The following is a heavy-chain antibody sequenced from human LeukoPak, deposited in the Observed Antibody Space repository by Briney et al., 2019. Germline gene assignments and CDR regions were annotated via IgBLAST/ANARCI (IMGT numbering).Heavy chain of an antibody. V-gene: IGHV4-39*07. Sequence: SETLSLTCTISGGSISSSSYSWGWIRQPPGKGLEWIGSIYYSGSTYYNPSLKSRVTISVDTSKNQFSLKLSSVTAADTAVYYCARVTLHSSSSEFDYWGQGTLVTVSS. J-gene: IGHJ4*02. D-gene: IGHD6-6*01. CDR3: ARVTLHSSSSEFDY. CDR2: IYYSGST. CDR1: GGSISSSSYS.